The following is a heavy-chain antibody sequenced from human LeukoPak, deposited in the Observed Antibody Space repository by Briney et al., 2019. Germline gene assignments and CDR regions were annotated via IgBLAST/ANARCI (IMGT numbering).Heavy chain of an antibody. D-gene: IGHD4/OR15-4a*01. CDR1: GGSFSGYS. Sequence: SETLSLTCAVYGGSFSGYSWSWIRQLPGKGLEWIGEINHRGRTNYNPSLKSRVTISADTSKNQFSLKLSSVTAADTAVYYCARDNLDYVDYWGQGTLVTVSS. J-gene: IGHJ4*02. V-gene: IGHV4-34*01. CDR3: ARDNLDYVDY. CDR2: INHRGRT.